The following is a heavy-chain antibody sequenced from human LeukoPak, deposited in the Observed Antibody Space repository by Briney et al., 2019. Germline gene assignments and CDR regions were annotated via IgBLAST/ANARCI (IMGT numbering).Heavy chain of an antibody. J-gene: IGHJ5*02. CDR2: INPSGGST. CDR1: GYTFTSYY. Sequence: GASVKVSCKASGYTFTSYYMHWVRQAPGQGLEWMGIINPSGGSTSYAQKFQGRVTMTRDTSTSAVYMELSSLRSEDTAVYYCARDLGAETRSGSTTMNWFDPWGQGTLVTVSS. CDR3: ARDLGAETRSGSTTMNWFDP. D-gene: IGHD3-16*01. V-gene: IGHV1-46*01.